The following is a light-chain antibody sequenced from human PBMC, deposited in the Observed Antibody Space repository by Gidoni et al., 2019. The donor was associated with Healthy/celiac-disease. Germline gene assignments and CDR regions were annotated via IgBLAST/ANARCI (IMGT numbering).Light chain of an antibody. CDR2: DAS. CDR1: QDISNY. CDR3: QQYDNLPPLT. Sequence: DIQMTHSPSALSAYVGDRVTITCQASQDISNYLNWYQQKPGKAPKLLIYDASNLETGVPSRFSGSRSGTDFTFTISSLQAEDIATYYCQQYDNLPPLTFGQGTRLEIK. J-gene: IGKJ5*01. V-gene: IGKV1-33*01.